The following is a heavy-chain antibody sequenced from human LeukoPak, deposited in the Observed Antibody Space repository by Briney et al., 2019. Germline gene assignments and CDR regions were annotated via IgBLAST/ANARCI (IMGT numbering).Heavy chain of an antibody. Sequence: PSETLSLTCIVSGGSISSYYWSWIRQPPGKGLEWIGYIYYSGSTNYNPSLKSRVTISVDTSKNQFSLKLSSVTAADTAVYYCARVRSSGYPPPPAFDYWGQGTLVTVSS. CDR1: GGSISSYY. J-gene: IGHJ4*02. V-gene: IGHV4-59*01. CDR3: ARVRSSGYPPPPAFDY. CDR2: IYYSGST. D-gene: IGHD3-22*01.